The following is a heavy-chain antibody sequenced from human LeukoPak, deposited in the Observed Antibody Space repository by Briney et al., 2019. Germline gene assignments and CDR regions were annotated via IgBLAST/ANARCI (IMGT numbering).Heavy chain of an antibody. CDR2: INPSGGST. Sequence: ASVKVSCKASGYTFTSYYMHWVRQAPGQGLEWMGIINPSGGSTSYAQKFQGRVTMTRDMSTSTVYMELSSLRSEDTAVYYCASLVGATTGSVDYWGQGTLVTVSS. V-gene: IGHV1-46*01. D-gene: IGHD1-26*01. CDR1: GYTFTSYY. CDR3: ASLVGATTGSVDY. J-gene: IGHJ4*02.